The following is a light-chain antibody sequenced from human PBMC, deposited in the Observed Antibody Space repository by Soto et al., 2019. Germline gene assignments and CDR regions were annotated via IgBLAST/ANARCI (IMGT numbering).Light chain of an antibody. J-gene: IGKJ1*01. CDR3: RHYINSQWT. Sequence: EIVLTQSPGTLSLSPGGRATLSCRPSQSVSSTYLDWYQQKPGQAPRLLIYAASSRATGIPDRFSGGASATDFTLTISRLEPEDFAVYYCRHYINSQWTFGQGTKVEIK. CDR1: QSVSSTY. CDR2: AAS. V-gene: IGKV3-20*01.